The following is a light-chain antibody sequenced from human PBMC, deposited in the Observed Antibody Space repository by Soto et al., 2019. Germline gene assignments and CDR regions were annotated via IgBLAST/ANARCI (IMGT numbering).Light chain of an antibody. CDR3: HQYDHWPRT. CDR1: QSVRSY. J-gene: IGKJ1*01. Sequence: EIVMTQSPATLSVSPCERATLSCGASQSVRSYVAWYQKKPGHAPRLLIDGASTRAPGIPTRSSSSGARTDFPLITSRLQSEDVAVYYYHQYDHWPRTFGQGTKVDIK. V-gene: IGKV3-15*01. CDR2: GAS.